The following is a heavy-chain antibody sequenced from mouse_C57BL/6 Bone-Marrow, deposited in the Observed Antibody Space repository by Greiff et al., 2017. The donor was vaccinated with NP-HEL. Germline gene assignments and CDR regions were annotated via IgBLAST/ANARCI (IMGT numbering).Heavy chain of an antibody. CDR2: ISYDGSN. J-gene: IGHJ3*01. CDR3: ARESPYSTWFAY. V-gene: IGHV3-6*01. CDR1: GYSITSGYY. Sequence: EVQLVESGPGLVKPSQSLSLTCSVTGYSITSGYYWNWIRQFPGNKLEWMGYISYDGSNNYNPSLKNRISITRDTSKNQFFLKLNSVTTEDTATYYCARESPYSTWFAYWGQGTLVTVSA. D-gene: IGHD2-10*01.